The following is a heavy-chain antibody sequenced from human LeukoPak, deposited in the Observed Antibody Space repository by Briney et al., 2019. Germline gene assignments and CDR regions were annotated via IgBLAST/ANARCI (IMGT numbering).Heavy chain of an antibody. D-gene: IGHD3-9*01. V-gene: IGHV4-39*07. CDR3: ARGTTLLRYFDWFNMGHYFDY. CDR2: MYYSGST. J-gene: IGHJ4*02. Sequence: PSETLSLTCTVSGGSISSSSYYWGWIRQPPGKGLEWIGSMYYSGSTYYNPSLKSRDTIPVDTSKNQFSLQLSSVTAADTAVYYCARGTTLLRYFDWFNMGHYFDYWGQGTLVTVSS. CDR1: GGSISSSSYY.